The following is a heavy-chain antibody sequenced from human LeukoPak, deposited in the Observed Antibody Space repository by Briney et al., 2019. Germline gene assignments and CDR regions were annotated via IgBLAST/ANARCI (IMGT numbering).Heavy chain of an antibody. D-gene: IGHD5-18*01. Sequence: PGGSLRLSCAASGFTFSSYWMSWVRQAPGKGLEWVANIKQDGSEKYYVDSVKGRFTISRDNAKNSLYLQMNSLRAEDTAVYYCARVDTAMVIHPNFGYWGQGTLVTVSS. CDR2: IKQDGSEK. V-gene: IGHV3-7*01. CDR1: GFTFSSYW. J-gene: IGHJ4*02. CDR3: ARVDTAMVIHPNFGY.